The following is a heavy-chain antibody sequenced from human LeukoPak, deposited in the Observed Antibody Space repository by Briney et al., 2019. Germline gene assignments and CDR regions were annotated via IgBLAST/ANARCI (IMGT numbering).Heavy chain of an antibody. CDR1: GYTFTGYY. D-gene: IGHD5-12*01. J-gene: IGHJ4*02. V-gene: IGHV1-2*04. Sequence: ASVKVSCKASGYTFTGYYMHWVRQAPGQGLEWMGWINPNSGGTNYAQKFQGWVTMTRDTSISTSYMELSRLRSDDTAVYYCARDRGYSGYYYFDYWGQGTLVTVSS. CDR2: INPNSGGT. CDR3: ARDRGYSGYYYFDY.